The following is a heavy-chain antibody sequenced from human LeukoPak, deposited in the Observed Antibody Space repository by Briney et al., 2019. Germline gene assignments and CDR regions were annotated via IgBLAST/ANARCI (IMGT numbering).Heavy chain of an antibody. CDR3: ASISDYDILTGYDY. V-gene: IGHV4-39*07. J-gene: IGHJ4*02. CDR2: IYYSGST. Sequence: SETLSLTCTVSGGSISSSSYYWGWIRQPPGKGLEWIGSIYYSGSTYYNPSLKSRVTISVDTSKNQFSLKLSSVTAADTAVYYCASISDYDILTGYDYWGQGTLVTASS. D-gene: IGHD3-9*01. CDR1: GGSISSSSYY.